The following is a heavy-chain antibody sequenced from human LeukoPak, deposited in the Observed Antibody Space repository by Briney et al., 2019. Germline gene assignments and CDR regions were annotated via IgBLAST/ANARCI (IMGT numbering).Heavy chain of an antibody. Sequence: ASVKVSCKASGYTFTSYGISWVRQAPGQGLEWMGWISAYNGNTNYAQKPQGRVTMTTDTSTSTAYMELRSLRSDDTAVYYCARGGPDDYGGNSEDAFDIWGQGTMVTVSS. CDR1: GYTFTSYG. J-gene: IGHJ3*02. CDR2: ISAYNGNT. V-gene: IGHV1-18*01. D-gene: IGHD4-23*01. CDR3: ARGGPDDYGGNSEDAFDI.